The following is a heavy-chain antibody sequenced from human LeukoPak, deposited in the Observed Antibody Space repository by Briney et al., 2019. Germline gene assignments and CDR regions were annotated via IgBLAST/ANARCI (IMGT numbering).Heavy chain of an antibody. CDR1: GGSISSSDHY. Sequence: SETLSLICDVSGGSISSSDHYWNWIRQPPGTGLEWIASINSGNTYYNSSLKSRVTMSVDTSKNQISLKLTYVTAADTALYYCGRARLGNGGLDSWGQGTLVTVSS. CDR2: INSGNT. D-gene: IGHD3-16*01. CDR3: GRARLGNGGLDS. J-gene: IGHJ5*01. V-gene: IGHV4-39*01.